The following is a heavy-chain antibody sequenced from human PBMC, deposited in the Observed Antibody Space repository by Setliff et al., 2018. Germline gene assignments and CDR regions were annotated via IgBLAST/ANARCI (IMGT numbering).Heavy chain of an antibody. CDR3: ARMSGFQYIDV. V-gene: IGHV4-61*09. CDR1: GGSISSRTYY. D-gene: IGHD3-3*01. CDR2: IYTSWST. Sequence: PSETLSLTCTVSGGSISSRTYYWSWIRQPAGKELEWIGQIYTSWSTNYNPSLKSRVTISLDTSKNQFSLSLTSVTAEDTAVYYCARMSGFQYIDVWDKGTTVTAP. J-gene: IGHJ6*03.